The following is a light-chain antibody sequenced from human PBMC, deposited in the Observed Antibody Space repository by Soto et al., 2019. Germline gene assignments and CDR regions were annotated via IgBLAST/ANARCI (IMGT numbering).Light chain of an antibody. CDR2: VGTGGIVG. V-gene: IGLV9-49*01. CDR3: GTDHDNGSNFVYV. Sequence: QPVLTQPPSASASLGPSVTLTCTLSSSYNNYKVDWYQQRPGKGPRFVLRVGTGGIVGSKGDGIPDRFSVLGSGLNRYLTIKNLHAEDEGDYPCGTDHDNGSNFVYVFGPGTKVTVL. J-gene: IGLJ1*01. CDR1: SSYNNYK.